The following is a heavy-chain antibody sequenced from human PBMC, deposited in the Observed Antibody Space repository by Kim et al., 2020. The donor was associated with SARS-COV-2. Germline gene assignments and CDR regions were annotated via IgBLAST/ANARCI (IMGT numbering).Heavy chain of an antibody. V-gene: IGHV4-59*08. CDR3: ARLRAREAFDI. J-gene: IGHJ3*02. CDR1: GGSISSYY. Sequence: SETLSLTCTVSGGSISSYYWSWIRQPPGKGLEWIGYIYYSGSTNYNPSLKSRVTISVDTSKNQFSLKLSSVTAADTAVYYCARLRAREAFDIWGQGTMVT. CDR2: IYYSGST.